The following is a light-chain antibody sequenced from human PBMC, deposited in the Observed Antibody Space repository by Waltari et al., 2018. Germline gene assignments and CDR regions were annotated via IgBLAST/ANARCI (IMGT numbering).Light chain of an antibody. Sequence: QAVVTQEPSLTVSPGGTVTLTCGSSTGAVTLSHYTYWFQQKPGQPPRTLIYETSKKHPWTPARFSGSLLGGKAALTLSGAQPEDEAGYYCFLYYSGVVVFGGGTKLTVL. J-gene: IGLJ2*01. CDR1: TGAVTLSHY. CDR3: FLYYSGVVV. V-gene: IGLV7-46*01. CDR2: ETS.